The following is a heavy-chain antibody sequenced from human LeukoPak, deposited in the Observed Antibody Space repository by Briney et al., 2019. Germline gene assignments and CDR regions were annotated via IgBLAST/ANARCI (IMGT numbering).Heavy chain of an antibody. CDR1: GGSIRSSSYY. Sequence: KPSETLSLTCIVTGGSIRSSSYYWGWIRQPRGKGLEWIGSIYYSGSTYYNPSRKRRFTITVDRSTNRFSLKLSSVTAADTAVYYCASQPYYDILTGYSHFDYWGQGTLVTVSS. CDR2: IYYSGST. J-gene: IGHJ4*02. D-gene: IGHD3-9*01. V-gene: IGHV4-39*01. CDR3: ASQPYYDILTGYSHFDY.